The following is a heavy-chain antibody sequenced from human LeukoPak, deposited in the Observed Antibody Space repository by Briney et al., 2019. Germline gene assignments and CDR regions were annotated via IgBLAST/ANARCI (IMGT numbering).Heavy chain of an antibody. V-gene: IGHV3-33*01. D-gene: IGHD3-10*01. J-gene: IGHJ4*02. Sequence: GGSLRLSCAASGFIFSNYGMHWVRQAPGKGLEGVGGIGYDGYNKFYADSAKGRFTISRDNSKNTLYLQMSSLRAEDTALYYCARVSHYGSGYYYTLAYWGQGTLVTVSS. CDR2: IGYDGYNK. CDR3: ARVSHYGSGYYYTLAY. CDR1: GFIFSNYG.